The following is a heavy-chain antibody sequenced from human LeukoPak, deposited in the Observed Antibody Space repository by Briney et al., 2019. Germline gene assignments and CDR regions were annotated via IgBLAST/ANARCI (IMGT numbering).Heavy chain of an antibody. V-gene: IGHV4-61*02. CDR2: IKSSNT. Sequence: SETLSLTCTVSSGSISSDRFYWTWVRQPAGKGLEWIGRIKSSNTNYNPSLKSRVSISLDTSTNQFSLKLSSLTAADTAVYYCARVPDWTYVPDYWGQGTLVTVSS. J-gene: IGHJ4*02. CDR1: SGSISSDRFY. D-gene: IGHD3-16*01. CDR3: ARVPDWTYVPDY.